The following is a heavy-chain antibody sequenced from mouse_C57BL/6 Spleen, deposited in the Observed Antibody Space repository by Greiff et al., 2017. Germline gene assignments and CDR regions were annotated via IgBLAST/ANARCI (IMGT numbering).Heavy chain of an antibody. CDR2: ISDGGSYT. V-gene: IGHV5-4*01. D-gene: IGHD1-1*01. J-gene: IGHJ1*03. CDR1: GFTFSSYA. CDR3: AREIYYYGSSGYFDV. Sequence: EVQGVESGGGLVKPGGSLKLSCAASGFTFSSYAMSWVRQTPEKRLEWVATISDGGSYTYYPDNVKGRFTISRDNAKNNLYLQMSHLKSEDTAMYYCAREIYYYGSSGYFDVWGTGTTVTVSS.